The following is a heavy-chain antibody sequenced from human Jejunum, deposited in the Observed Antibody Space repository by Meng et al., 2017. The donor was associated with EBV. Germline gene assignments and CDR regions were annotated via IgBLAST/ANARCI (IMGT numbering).Heavy chain of an antibody. Sequence: QITLNESGPTLMKPTQPLTLTCTFSGSSLSANGVVVAWIRQPPGKALEWLAVIYWDDSRLYSPSLRSRLTITKDTSKNQVVLIMTNMDPVDTATYYCAHKGSGSYPLDYWGQGTLVTVSS. D-gene: IGHD1-26*01. CDR3: AHKGSGSYPLDY. CDR1: GSSLSANGVV. V-gene: IGHV2-5*02. J-gene: IGHJ4*02. CDR2: IYWDDSR.